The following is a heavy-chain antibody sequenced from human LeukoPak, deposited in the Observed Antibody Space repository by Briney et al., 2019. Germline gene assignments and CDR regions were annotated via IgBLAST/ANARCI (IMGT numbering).Heavy chain of an antibody. CDR3: ARGTAWGYYGSGSYYN. J-gene: IGHJ4*02. CDR1: GGSFSGYY. D-gene: IGHD3-10*01. CDR2: INHSGST. V-gene: IGHV4-34*01. Sequence: PSETLSLTCAVYGGSFSGYYWSWIRQPPGKGLEWIGEINHSGSTNYNPSLKSRVTISVDTSKNQFSLKLSSVTAADTAVYYCARGTAWGYYGSGSYYNWGQRNLVTVSS.